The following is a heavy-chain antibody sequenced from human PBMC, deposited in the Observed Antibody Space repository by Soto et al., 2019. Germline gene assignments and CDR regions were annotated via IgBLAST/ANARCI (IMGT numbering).Heavy chain of an antibody. V-gene: IGHV4-59*01. CDR1: GGSISSYY. CDR2: IYYSGST. J-gene: IGHJ5*02. D-gene: IGHD2-8*01. CDR3: ARDNAGWFDP. Sequence: PSETLSLTCTVSGGSISSYYWSWIRQPPGKGLEWIGYIYYSGSTNYNPSLKSRVTISVDTSKNQFSLKLSSVTAADTAVYYCARDNAGWFDPWGQGTLVTVSS.